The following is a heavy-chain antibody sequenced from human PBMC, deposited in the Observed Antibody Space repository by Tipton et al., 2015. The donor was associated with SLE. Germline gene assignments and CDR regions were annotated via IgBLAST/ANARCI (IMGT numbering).Heavy chain of an antibody. CDR3: ASNYDTSGYYYALDY. J-gene: IGHJ4*02. V-gene: IGHV3-48*01. CDR1: GFSFSNYG. Sequence: SLRLSCAASGFSFSNYGMNWVRQAPGKGPEWISYISASRTTINYADSVKGRFSISRDNAKNSLYLQLNSLKVEDTAVYYCASNYDTSGYYYALDYWGQGSLVTVSS. CDR2: ISASRTTI. D-gene: IGHD3-22*01.